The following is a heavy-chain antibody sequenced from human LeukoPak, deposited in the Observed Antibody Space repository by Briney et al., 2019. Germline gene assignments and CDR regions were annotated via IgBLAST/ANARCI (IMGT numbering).Heavy chain of an antibody. CDR2: ISSSSYI. D-gene: IGHD1-26*01. CDR1: GFTFSSYS. CDR3: ARVFRGDYFDY. Sequence: GGSLRLSCAASGFTFSSYSMNWVRQAPGKGLEWVSSISSSSYIYYADSVKGRFTISRDNAKNSLYLQMNSLRAEDTAVYYCARVFRGDYFDYWGQGTLVTVSS. J-gene: IGHJ4*02. V-gene: IGHV3-21*01.